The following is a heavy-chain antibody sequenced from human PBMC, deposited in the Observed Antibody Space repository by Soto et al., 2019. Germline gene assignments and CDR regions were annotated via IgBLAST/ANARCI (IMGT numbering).Heavy chain of an antibody. V-gene: IGHV3-23*01. D-gene: IGHD3-10*01. Sequence: EVQLLESGGGLVQPGGSLRLSCVASGFTFSSYAMTWVRQAPGKGLEWVSGICVSGGSTYHADSVKGRFTISRDNSKNTLYLQLNSLRAEDKAVYYCAKRVEGSGTYYKGPFDYWGQGTLVTVSS. CDR1: GFTFSSYA. CDR3: AKRVEGSGTYYKGPFDY. CDR2: ICVSGGST. J-gene: IGHJ4*02.